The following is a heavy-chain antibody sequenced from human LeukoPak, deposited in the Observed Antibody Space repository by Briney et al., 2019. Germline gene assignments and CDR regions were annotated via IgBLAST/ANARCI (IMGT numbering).Heavy chain of an antibody. Sequence: GGSLRLSCAATGFTFSIYAMSWVRQAPGKGMEWVSAISGSGGSTYYADSVKGRFTISRDNSKNTLYLQMSSLRAEDTAVYYCAKANITSWYFVRYFHHWGQGTLITVSS. CDR1: GFTFSIYA. D-gene: IGHD6-13*01. J-gene: IGHJ1*01. V-gene: IGHV3-23*01. CDR2: ISGSGGST. CDR3: AKANITSWYFVRYFHH.